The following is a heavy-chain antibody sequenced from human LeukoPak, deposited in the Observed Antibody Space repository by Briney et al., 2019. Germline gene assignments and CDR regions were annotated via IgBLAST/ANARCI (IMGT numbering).Heavy chain of an antibody. Sequence: GGSLRLSCAASGFTFSTYSMNWVRQAPGKGLEWVSSITSSGSYIYYADSVKGRFTTSRDNAKNSVYLQMNSLRAEDTAVYYCSRDAGSCSGTRCYEGYYFDYWGQGTLVTVSS. V-gene: IGHV3-21*01. D-gene: IGHD2-2*03. CDR1: GFTFSTYS. CDR3: SRDAGSCSGTRCYEGYYFDY. CDR2: ITSSGSYI. J-gene: IGHJ4*02.